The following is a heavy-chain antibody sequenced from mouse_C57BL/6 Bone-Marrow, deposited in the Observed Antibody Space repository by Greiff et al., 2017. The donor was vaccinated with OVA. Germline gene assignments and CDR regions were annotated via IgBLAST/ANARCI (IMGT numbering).Heavy chain of an antibody. D-gene: IGHD1-1*01. CDR2: INPYNGDT. J-gene: IGHJ2*01. CDR3: ARPYYYGSSFDY. CDR1: GYSFTGYF. Sequence: EVQLVESGPELVKPGDSVKISCKASGYSFTGYFMNWVMQSHGKSLEWIGRINPYNGDTFYNQKFKGKATLTVDKSSSTAHMELRSLTSEDSAVYYCARPYYYGSSFDYWGQGTTLTVSS. V-gene: IGHV1-20*01.